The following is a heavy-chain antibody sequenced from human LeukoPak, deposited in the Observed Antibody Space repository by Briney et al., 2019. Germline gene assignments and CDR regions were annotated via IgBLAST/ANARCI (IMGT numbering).Heavy chain of an antibody. CDR2: ISYDGSNK. D-gene: IGHD6-13*01. J-gene: IGHJ4*02. CDR1: GFTFSSYA. V-gene: IGHV3-30*04. CDR3: ARREGGIAAASDY. Sequence: GGSLRLSCAASGFTFSSYAMHWVRQAPGKGLEWVAVISYDGSNKYYADSVKGRFTISRDNSKNTLYLQMNRLRAEDTAVYYCARREGGIAAASDYWGQGTLVTVSS.